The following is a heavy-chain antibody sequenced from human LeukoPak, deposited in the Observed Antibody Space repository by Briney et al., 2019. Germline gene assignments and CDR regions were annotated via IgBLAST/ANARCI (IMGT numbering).Heavy chain of an antibody. V-gene: IGHV4-34*01. CDR2: INHSGST. CDR3: ARGRDGMDV. CDR1: GGSFSGYY. J-gene: IGHJ6*02. Sequence: SETLSLTCAVYGGSFSGYYWSWIRQPPGKGLEWIGEINHSGSTNYNPSLKSRVTISVDTSKNQFSLKLGSVTAADTAVYYCARGRDGMDVWGQGTTVTVSS.